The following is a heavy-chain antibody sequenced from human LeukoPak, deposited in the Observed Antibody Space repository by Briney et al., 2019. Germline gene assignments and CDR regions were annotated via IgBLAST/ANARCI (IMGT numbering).Heavy chain of an antibody. D-gene: IGHD3-16*01. J-gene: IGHJ2*01. Sequence: SETLPLTCTVSGGSISSYYWSWIRQPPGKGLEWIGYIYTSGSTNYNPSLKSRVTISVDPSKNQFSLKLSSVTAADPAVYYCARGLGVPPGGRYFDLWGRGTLVTVSS. CDR2: IYTSGST. V-gene: IGHV4-4*09. CDR3: ARGLGVPPGGRYFDL. CDR1: GGSISSYY.